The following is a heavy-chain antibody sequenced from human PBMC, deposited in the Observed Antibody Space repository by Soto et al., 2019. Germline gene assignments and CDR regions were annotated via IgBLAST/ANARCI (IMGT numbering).Heavy chain of an antibody. J-gene: IGHJ4*02. D-gene: IGHD2-15*01. CDR3: ARDFKDRG. Sequence: PGGSLRLSCVASGFTFSSYWMHWVRQVPGKGLAWVSAISTDGRDTRYADSVEGRFTISRDNAKNTVYLQMNSLRVEDTAVFYCARDFKDRGWGQGTLVTVSS. CDR2: ISTDGRDT. CDR1: GFTFSSYW. V-gene: IGHV3-74*01.